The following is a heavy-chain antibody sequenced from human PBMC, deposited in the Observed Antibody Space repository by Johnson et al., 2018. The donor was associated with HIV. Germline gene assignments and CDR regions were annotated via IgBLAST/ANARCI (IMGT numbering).Heavy chain of an antibody. Sequence: VQLVESGGGVVQPGGSLRLSCAVSGFIFSSYAMHWVRQAPGKGLEYISTISSNGGSTYYANSVKGRFTISRDNSKNTLYLQMGSLRAEDMAVYYCARGGLEMATITDAFDIWGQGTMVTVSS. CDR2: ISSNGGST. D-gene: IGHD5-24*01. CDR3: ARGGLEMATITDAFDI. J-gene: IGHJ3*02. CDR1: GFIFSSYA. V-gene: IGHV3-64*01.